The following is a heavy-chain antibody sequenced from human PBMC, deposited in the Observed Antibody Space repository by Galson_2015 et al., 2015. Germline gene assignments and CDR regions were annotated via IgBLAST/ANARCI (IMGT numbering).Heavy chain of an antibody. CDR1: GYTFTSYA. D-gene: IGHD1-1*01. J-gene: IGHJ4*02. CDR3: ARGEGGTTHFDY. CDR2: INAGNGNT. V-gene: IGHV1-3*01. Sequence: SVKVSCKASGYTFTSYAMHWVRQAPGQRLEWMGWINAGNGNTKYSQEFQGRVTITRDTSASTAYMELSSLRSEDTAVYYCARGEGGTTHFDYWGQGTLVTVSS.